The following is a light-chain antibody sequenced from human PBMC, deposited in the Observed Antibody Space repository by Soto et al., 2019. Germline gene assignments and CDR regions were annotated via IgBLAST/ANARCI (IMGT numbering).Light chain of an antibody. J-gene: IGLJ3*02. CDR2: EGS. Sequence: QSVLTQPASVSGSPGQSITISCTGTSSDVGSYNLFSGYQQHPVKAPKLMIYEGSKRPSGVSNRFSGSKSGNTASLTISWLQAEDEADYYCCSYAGSSTWVFGGGTKVTVL. CDR1: SSDVGSYNL. V-gene: IGLV2-23*01. CDR3: CSYAGSSTWV.